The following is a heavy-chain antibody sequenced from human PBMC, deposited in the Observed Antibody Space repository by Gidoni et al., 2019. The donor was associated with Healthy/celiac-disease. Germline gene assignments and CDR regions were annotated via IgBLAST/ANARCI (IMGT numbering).Heavy chain of an antibody. J-gene: IGHJ3*02. D-gene: IGHD4-17*01. CDR3: ARAGYGDTGAFDI. Sequence: EVQLVESGGGLVKPGGSLRLSCAASGFTFSSYSMNWVRQAPGKGLAWVSSISSSSSYIYYADSVKGRFTISRDNAKNSLYLQMNSLRAEDTAVYYCARAGYGDTGAFDIWGQGTMVTVSS. CDR1: GFTFSSYS. CDR2: ISSSSSYI. V-gene: IGHV3-21*01.